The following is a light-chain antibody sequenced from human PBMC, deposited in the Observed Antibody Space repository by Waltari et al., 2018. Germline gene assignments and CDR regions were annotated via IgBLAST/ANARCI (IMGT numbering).Light chain of an antibody. CDR2: PGN. J-gene: IGLJ1*01. Sequence: QSVLTQPPSVSGAPGQRVTISCSGSNSNIGAPSDVHWYQQLPGSAPKLLIPPGNHRPSDVPDRFSASKSGRSATLAIAGLQAEDGAVYYCQSFDNALGAYVFGTGTTVIVL. CDR1: NSNIGAPSD. CDR3: QSFDNALGAYV. V-gene: IGLV1-40*01.